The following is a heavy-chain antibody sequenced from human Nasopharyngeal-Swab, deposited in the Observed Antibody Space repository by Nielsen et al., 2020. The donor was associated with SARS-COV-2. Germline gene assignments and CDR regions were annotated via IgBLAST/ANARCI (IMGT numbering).Heavy chain of an antibody. CDR3: ARDESGDYLGLPFDH. V-gene: IGHV4-28*03. CDR2: IYYSGST. J-gene: IGHJ4*02. D-gene: IGHD4-17*01. Sequence: RQAPGKGLEWIGYIYYSGSTYYNPSLKSRVTMSVDTSKNQFSLKLTSVTAADTAVYYCARDESGDYLGLPFDHWGRGTLVTVSS.